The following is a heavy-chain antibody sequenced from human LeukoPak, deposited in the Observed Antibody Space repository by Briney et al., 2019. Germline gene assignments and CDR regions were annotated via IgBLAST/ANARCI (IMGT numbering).Heavy chain of an antibody. CDR3: ARAGYCSGGSCYKAERKHPEHWYFDL. CDR2: INPSGGST. D-gene: IGHD2-15*01. V-gene: IGHV1-46*01. CDR1: GYTFTSYY. Sequence: ASVKVSCKASGYTFTSYYMHWVRQAPGQGLEWMGIINPSGGSTSYAQKFQGRVTMTRDMSTSTVYMELSSLRSEDTAVYYCARAGYCSGGSCYKAERKHPEHWYFDLWGRGTLVTVSS. J-gene: IGHJ2*01.